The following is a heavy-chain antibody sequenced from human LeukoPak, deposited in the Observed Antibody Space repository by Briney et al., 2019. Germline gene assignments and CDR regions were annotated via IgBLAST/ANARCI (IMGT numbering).Heavy chain of an antibody. D-gene: IGHD6-13*01. V-gene: IGHV1-18*01. CDR3: ARDAAAAGPFDY. CDR2: ISTYNGHT. J-gene: IGHJ4*02. CDR1: GYTFIDYG. Sequence: ASVKVSCKASGYTFIDYGVSWVRQAPGQGLEWMGWISTYNGHTYYAQKLQGRVTMTTDTSTSTAYMELGSLRSDDTAVYYCARDAAAAGPFDYWGQGTLVTVSS.